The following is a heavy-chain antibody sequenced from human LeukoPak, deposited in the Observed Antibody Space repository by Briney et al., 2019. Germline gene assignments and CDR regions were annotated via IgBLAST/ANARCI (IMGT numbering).Heavy chain of an antibody. CDR1: GFTFSNYA. D-gene: IGHD6-19*01. Sequence: GGSLRLSCAASGFTFSNYAMSWVRQAPGKGLEWVSTISDSGGRTYYADSVKGRFTISRDNSKHTLYLQMNSLRAEDTAVYYCAKEDEGITVAGNVDYWGQGTLVTVPS. CDR2: ISDSGGRT. CDR3: AKEDEGITVAGNVDY. J-gene: IGHJ4*02. V-gene: IGHV3-23*01.